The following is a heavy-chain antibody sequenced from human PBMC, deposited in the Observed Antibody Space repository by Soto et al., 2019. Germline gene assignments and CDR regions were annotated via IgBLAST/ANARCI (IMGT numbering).Heavy chain of an antibody. J-gene: IGHJ4*02. D-gene: IGHD5-12*01. CDR1: GGTFSSYT. Sequence: SVKVSCKASGGTFSSYTISWVRQVPGQGLEWMGRIIPILGIANYAQKFQGRVTMTANKSTSTAYMELSSLRSEDTAVYYCARGRYTYSGYDWDSDYWGQGTLVTVSS. CDR3: ARGRYTYSGYDWDSDY. V-gene: IGHV1-69*02. CDR2: IIPILGIA.